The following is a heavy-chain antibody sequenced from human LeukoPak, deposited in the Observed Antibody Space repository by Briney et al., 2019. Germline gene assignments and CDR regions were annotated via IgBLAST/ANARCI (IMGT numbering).Heavy chain of an antibody. V-gene: IGHV3-23*01. D-gene: IGHD7-27*01. CDR1: GFTFGTYA. CDR2: ILNNGVST. J-gene: IGHJ4*02. Sequence: GGSLRLSCAASGFTFGTYAMTWVRQAPGMGLEWVSTILNNGVSTYHADSVKGRFTISRDNSRNTLHLQMNSLRAEDTAVYYCAKDGGLWVSAHWGDSWGRGTLVTASS. CDR3: AKDGGLWVSAHWGDS.